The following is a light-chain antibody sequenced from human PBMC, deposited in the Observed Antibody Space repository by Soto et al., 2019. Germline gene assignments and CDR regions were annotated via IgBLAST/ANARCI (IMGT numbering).Light chain of an antibody. V-gene: IGKV1-27*01. J-gene: IGKJ4*01. CDR3: QKYTSVPT. Sequence: DIQMTQSPSSLSASVGDRVTITCRASQGISNYVAWYQQKPGKGPKFLIYAASTFQSGVASRFSGSGSGTDFTLTISSLQPEDGATYYCQKYTSVPTFGGGTKVEIK. CDR1: QGISNY. CDR2: AAS.